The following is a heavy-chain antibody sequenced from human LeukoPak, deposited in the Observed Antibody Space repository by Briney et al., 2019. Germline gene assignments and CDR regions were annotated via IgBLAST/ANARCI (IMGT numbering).Heavy chain of an antibody. J-gene: IGHJ3*02. CDR3: AREFTMIVVVGVFDI. CDR2: ISGSGDTV. D-gene: IGHD3-22*01. V-gene: IGHV3-11*01. CDR1: GFSFNAYY. Sequence: SGGSLRLSCAASGFSFNAYYMTWIRQAPGKGLEWLSSISGSGDTVYYADSVRGRFTVSRDNARSSLYLQIDGLRAEDTAFYHCAREFTMIVVVGVFDIWGQGTLVTVSS.